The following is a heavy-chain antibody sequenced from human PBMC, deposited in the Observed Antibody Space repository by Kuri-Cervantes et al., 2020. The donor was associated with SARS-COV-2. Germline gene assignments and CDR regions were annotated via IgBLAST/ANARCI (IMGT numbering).Heavy chain of an antibody. Sequence: SVQVSCKASGGTFSSYTISWVRQAPGQGLEWMGRIIPILGIANYAQKFQGRVTITADKSTSTAYMELSSLRPEDTAVYYCARHPLSYCGGDCSSPSWYFDLWGRGTLVTVSS. V-gene: IGHV1-69*02. CDR3: ARHPLSYCGGDCSSPSWYFDL. J-gene: IGHJ2*01. CDR2: IIPILGIA. D-gene: IGHD2-21*02. CDR1: GGTFSSYT.